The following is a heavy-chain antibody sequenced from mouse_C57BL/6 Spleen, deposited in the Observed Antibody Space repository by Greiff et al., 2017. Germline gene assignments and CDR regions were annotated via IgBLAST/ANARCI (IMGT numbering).Heavy chain of an antibody. V-gene: IGHV1-81*01. D-gene: IGHD2-4*01. CDR3: ARHYDYDVYAMDY. Sequence: VQLQESGAELARPGASVKLSCKASGYTFTSYGISWVKQRTGQGLEWIGEIYPRSGNTYYNEKFKGKATLTADKSSSTAYMELRSLTSEDSAVYFCARHYDYDVYAMDYWGQGTSVTVSS. CDR2: IYPRSGNT. J-gene: IGHJ4*01. CDR1: GYTFTSYG.